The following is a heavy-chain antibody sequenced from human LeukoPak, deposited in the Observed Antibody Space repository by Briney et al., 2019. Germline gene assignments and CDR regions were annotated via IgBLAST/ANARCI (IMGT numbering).Heavy chain of an antibody. J-gene: IGHJ2*01. D-gene: IGHD6-6*01. CDR1: AFPFSLYS. CDR3: ARVMYSASFRQTNGYFDR. V-gene: IGHV3-21*01. CDR2: ISTSSYYI. Sequence: GGSLRLSCAASAFPFSLYSMHWLRPAPPKGLQWVSSISTSSYYIYYEDSVKDRFTISRDNAKNSLYLQMNSLRAEDTAGYLFARVMYSASFRQTNGYFDRWGRGTLVTVSS.